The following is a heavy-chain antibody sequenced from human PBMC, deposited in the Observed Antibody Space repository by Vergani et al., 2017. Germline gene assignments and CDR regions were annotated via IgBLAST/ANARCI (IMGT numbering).Heavy chain of an antibody. CDR3: ARVTPSPLDDAFDI. D-gene: IGHD1-14*01. J-gene: IGHJ3*02. CDR1: GGSISSYY. V-gene: IGHV4-59*01. CDR2: IYYSGST. Sequence: QVQLQESGPGLVKPSETLSLTCTVSGGSISSYYWSWIRQPPGKGLEWIGYIYYSGSTNSNPSLKSRVTISVDTSKNQFSLKLSSVTAADTAVYSCARVTPSPLDDAFDIWGQGTMVTVSS.